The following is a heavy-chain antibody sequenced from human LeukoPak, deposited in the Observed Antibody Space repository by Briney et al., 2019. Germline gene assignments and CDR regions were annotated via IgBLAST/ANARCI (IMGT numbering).Heavy chain of an antibody. CDR3: ARDRGNLQH. Sequence: PSETLSLTCTVSGGSISSYYWSWIRQPPGKGLEWIGYIYYSGSTNYNPSLKSRVTISVGTSKNQFSLKLSSVTAADTAVYYCARDRGNLQHWGQGTLVTVSS. J-gene: IGHJ1*01. CDR2: IYYSGST. CDR1: GGSISSYY. D-gene: IGHD1-14*01. V-gene: IGHV4-59*01.